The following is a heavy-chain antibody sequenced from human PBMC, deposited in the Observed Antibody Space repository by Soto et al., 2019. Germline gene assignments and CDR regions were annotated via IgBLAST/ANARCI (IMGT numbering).Heavy chain of an antibody. Sequence: QVQLVESGGGVVQPGRSLRLSCAASGFTFNSYGMQWVRQAPGKGLEWVALIWYDGSNKYHADSVKGRFTISRDNSKNTLYLQMNSLRAEDTAVYYCARVTGYSGYVFDYGGQGTLVTVSS. J-gene: IGHJ4*02. D-gene: IGHD5-12*01. CDR2: IWYDGSNK. V-gene: IGHV3-33*01. CDR1: GFTFNSYG. CDR3: ARVTGYSGYVFDY.